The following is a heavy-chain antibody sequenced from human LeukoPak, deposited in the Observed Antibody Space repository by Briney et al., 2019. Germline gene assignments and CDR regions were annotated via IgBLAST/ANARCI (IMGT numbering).Heavy chain of an antibody. CDR2: IYSGGST. V-gene: IGHV3-66*01. D-gene: IGHD3-10*01. CDR1: GFTVSKNY. Sequence: GGSLRLSCAASGFTVSKNYMSWVRQAPGKGLEWVSVIYSGGSTYYADSVKGRFTISRDNSKNTLYLQMNSLRAEDTAVYYCARVWYGSGSLYYYYYYMDVWAKGPRSPSP. CDR3: ARVWYGSGSLYYYYYYMDV. J-gene: IGHJ6*03.